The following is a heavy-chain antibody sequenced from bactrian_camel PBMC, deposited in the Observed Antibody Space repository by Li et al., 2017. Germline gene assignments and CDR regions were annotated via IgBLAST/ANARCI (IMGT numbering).Heavy chain of an antibody. V-gene: IGHV3S67*01. D-gene: IGHD2*01. CDR1: EWKYKHSDMYC. Sequence: DVQLVESGGGSVQAGGSLRLSCVFSEWKYKHSDMYCMSWFRQAPGKEREGVAAIGRDGATTYADSVKGRFAITKDNAENILCLYLQMNSLEPEDTATYYCAAGRRGCYTPDYWGQGTQVTVS. J-gene: IGHJ4*01. CDR3: AAGRRGCYTPDY. CDR2: IGRDGAT.